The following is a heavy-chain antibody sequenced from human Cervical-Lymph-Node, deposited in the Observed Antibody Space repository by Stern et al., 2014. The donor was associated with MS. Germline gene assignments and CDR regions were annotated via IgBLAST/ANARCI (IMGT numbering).Heavy chain of an antibody. CDR1: GYTFTNYY. D-gene: IGHD2-15*01. CDR2: INPSGGSP. Sequence: QVQLVQSGAEVKKPGASVKVSCKASGYTFTNYYIHWVRQAPGQGLEWMGMINPSGGSPNYAQKFQGRVTMTSDTSPSTVYMELSRLRSEDTAVYYCARSRYCSGGNCNSDWFDPWGQGTLVTVSS. J-gene: IGHJ5*02. V-gene: IGHV1-46*03. CDR3: ARSRYCSGGNCNSDWFDP.